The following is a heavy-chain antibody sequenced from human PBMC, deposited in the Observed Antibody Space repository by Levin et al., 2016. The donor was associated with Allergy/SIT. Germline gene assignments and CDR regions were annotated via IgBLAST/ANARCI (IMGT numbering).Heavy chain of an antibody. Sequence: GGSLRLSCAASGFTFSSYYMSWVRQAPGKGLEWVATIKEDGSDKFYVDSVKGRFTISRDNAKNSVYLQMNSLRAEDTAVYYCARRLVGTYRYFDFWGQGTLVTVSS. J-gene: IGHJ4*02. CDR1: GFTFSSYY. CDR3: ARRLVGTYRYFDF. V-gene: IGHV3-7*03. CDR2: IKEDGSDK. D-gene: IGHD4-23*01.